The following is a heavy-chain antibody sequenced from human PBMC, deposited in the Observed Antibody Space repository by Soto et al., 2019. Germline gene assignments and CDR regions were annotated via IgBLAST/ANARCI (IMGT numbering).Heavy chain of an antibody. CDR1: GGSVSSSGYY. D-gene: IGHD3-9*01. Sequence: SETLCLTCTVSGGSVSSSGYYWGWVRQPPGKGLEWIGSVYYSGSTYYNPSLESRVTISVDKSKNQFSLKLMSLSAADTAVYYCGRLEGLATISYYFDYWGQGALVTVSS. CDR3: GRLEGLATISYYFDY. J-gene: IGHJ4*02. CDR2: VYYSGST. V-gene: IGHV4-39*01.